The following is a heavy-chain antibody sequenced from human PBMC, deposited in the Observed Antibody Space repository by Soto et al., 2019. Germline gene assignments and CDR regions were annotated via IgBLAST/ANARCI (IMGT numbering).Heavy chain of an antibody. CDR3: ARGVESTRNAMDV. J-gene: IGHJ6*02. Sequence: GGSLRLSCAASGFTFSSYAMSWVRQAPGKGLEWVSGINGSGGSTNYADPVKGRFTISRDSAKNTVYLQMSSLSDEDTAMYFCARGVESTRNAMDVWGQGTTVTVSS. CDR1: GFTFSSYA. D-gene: IGHD2-15*01. CDR2: INGSGGST. V-gene: IGHV3-23*01.